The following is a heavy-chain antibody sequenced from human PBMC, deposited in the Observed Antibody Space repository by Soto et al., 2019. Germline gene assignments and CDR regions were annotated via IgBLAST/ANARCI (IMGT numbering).Heavy chain of an antibody. CDR2: INPDGSEK. Sequence: EVQLVESGGGLVQPGGSLRLSCAASAFTFSNYWMSWVRQAPGKGLEWVANINPDGSEKYYVDSMKGRFIISRDNAKNSLYLQMNSLRGENTALYYCARDRSAGHDYWGQGTLVTVSS. J-gene: IGHJ4*02. V-gene: IGHV3-7*05. CDR1: AFTFSNYW. CDR3: ARDRSAGHDY. D-gene: IGHD6-19*01.